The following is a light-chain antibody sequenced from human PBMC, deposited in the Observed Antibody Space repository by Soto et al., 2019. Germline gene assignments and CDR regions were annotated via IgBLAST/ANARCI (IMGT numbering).Light chain of an antibody. CDR3: QLYGSSALYS. J-gene: IGKJ2*01. Sequence: EIVLTQSPGTLSLSPGERATLSCRTSQTVSSTYLAWYQQKRGQALRLLIYGTSNRATGIPDRFSGSGSGTDFSITISRLEPEDFAVYHCQLYGSSALYSFAQGIELEIK. CDR1: QTVSSTY. CDR2: GTS. V-gene: IGKV3-20*01.